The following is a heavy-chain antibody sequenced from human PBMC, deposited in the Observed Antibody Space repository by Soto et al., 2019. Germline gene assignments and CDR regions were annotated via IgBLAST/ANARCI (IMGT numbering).Heavy chain of an antibody. CDR2: IYAGGNT. J-gene: IGHJ5*02. CDR1: GFAVTNSY. V-gene: IGHV3-66*01. CDR3: AKGPWQPPHCFDP. D-gene: IGHD6-13*01. Sequence: GGSLRLSCAASGFAVTNSYMSWVRQAPGKGLEWVSVIYAGGNTYYADSVKGRFTVSRDNSKNTLYLQMNSLRAEDTAVYYCAKGPWQPPHCFDPWGLGTLVTVSS.